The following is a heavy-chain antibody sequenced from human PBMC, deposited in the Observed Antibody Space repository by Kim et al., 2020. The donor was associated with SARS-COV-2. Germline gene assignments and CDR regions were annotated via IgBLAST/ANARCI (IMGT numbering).Heavy chain of an antibody. CDR3: ARVGGEWWWYAFDI. D-gene: IGHD2-15*01. CDR1: GFTFSSYW. Sequence: GGSLRLSCAASGFTFSSYWMSWVRQAPGKGLEWVANIKQDGSEKYYVDSVKGRFTISRDNAKNSLYLQMNSLRAEDTAVYYCARVGGEWWWYAFDISGQGTMVTVSS. V-gene: IGHV3-7*01. CDR2: IKQDGSEK. J-gene: IGHJ3*02.